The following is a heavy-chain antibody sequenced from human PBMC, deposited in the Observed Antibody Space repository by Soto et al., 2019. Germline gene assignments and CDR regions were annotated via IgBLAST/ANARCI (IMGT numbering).Heavy chain of an antibody. Sequence: QVQLVESGGGVVQPGRSLRLSCAASGFTFSSYGMNWVRQAPGKGLEWVAVIWYDGSNKYYADYVKGRFTISRDNSKNTLYLQMNSLRAEDTAVYYCARDYDFWSGYFNWFDPCGQGTLVTVSS. CDR3: ARDYDFWSGYFNWFDP. CDR1: GFTFSSYG. D-gene: IGHD3-3*01. V-gene: IGHV3-33*01. CDR2: IWYDGSNK. J-gene: IGHJ5*02.